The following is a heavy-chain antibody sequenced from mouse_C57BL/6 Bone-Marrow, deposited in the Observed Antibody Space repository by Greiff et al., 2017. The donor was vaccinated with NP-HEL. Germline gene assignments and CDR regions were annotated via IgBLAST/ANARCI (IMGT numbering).Heavy chain of an antibody. V-gene: IGHV1-9*01. J-gene: IGHJ3*01. CDR1: GYTFTVYC. D-gene: IGHD2-2*01. CDR2: ILPGSGST. CDR3: ARWDGYDGWFAY. Sequence: VHLQPSGAELMHPGASVKLSCTATGYTFTVYCIQWVKQRPGHGLEWIGEILPGSGSTNYNEKFKGKATFTADTSSNTAYMQLSSLTTEDSAIYYCARWDGYDGWFAYWGQGTLVTVSA.